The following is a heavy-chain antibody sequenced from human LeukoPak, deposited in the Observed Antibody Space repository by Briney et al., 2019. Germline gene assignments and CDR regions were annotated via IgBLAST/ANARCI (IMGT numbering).Heavy chain of an antibody. Sequence: GGSLRLSCAASGFTFSSYSMNWVRQAPGKGLEWVSSISSTTTYIYYADSVKGRFTISRDNAKNPLYLQMNSLRAEDTAVYYCATDYGMDVWGQGTTVTVSS. CDR1: GFTFSSYS. J-gene: IGHJ6*02. CDR3: ATDYGMDV. CDR2: ISSTTTYI. V-gene: IGHV3-21*01.